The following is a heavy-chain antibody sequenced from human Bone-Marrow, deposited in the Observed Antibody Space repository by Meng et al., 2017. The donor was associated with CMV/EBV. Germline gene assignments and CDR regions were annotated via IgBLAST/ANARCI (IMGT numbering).Heavy chain of an antibody. CDR2: IRYDGSNK. J-gene: IGHJ4*02. D-gene: IGHD1-26*01. Sequence: GESLKISCAASGFTFSSYGMHWVRQAPGKGLEWVAFIRYDGSNKYYADSVKGRFTISRDNSKNTLYLQMNSLRAEDTAVYYCASGELLIDYWGQGTLATVSS. V-gene: IGHV3-30*02. CDR1: GFTFSSYG. CDR3: ASGELLIDY.